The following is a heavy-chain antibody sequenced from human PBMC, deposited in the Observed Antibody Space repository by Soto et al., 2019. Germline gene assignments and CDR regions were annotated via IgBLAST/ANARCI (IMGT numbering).Heavy chain of an antibody. D-gene: IGHD6-13*01. CDR1: GYTFTSYD. CDR3: ARPVLAAAGRYYFDY. J-gene: IGHJ4*02. CDR2: MNPNSGNT. V-gene: IGHV1-8*01. Sequence: QVQRVQSGAEVRNPGAPVKVSCKASGYTFTSYDITWGRQATEQGLEWMGWMNPNSGNTGYAQKFQGRVTMTRNTSISTAYMELSSLRSEDTAVYYCARPVLAAAGRYYFDYWGQGTLVTVSS.